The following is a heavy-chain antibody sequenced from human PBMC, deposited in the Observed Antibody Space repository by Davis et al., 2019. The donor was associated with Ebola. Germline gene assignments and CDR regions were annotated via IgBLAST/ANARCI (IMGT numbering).Heavy chain of an antibody. J-gene: IGHJ6*02. Sequence: SETLSLTCTVSRGSISSYYWTWIRQPPGKGLEWIGHVYYTGNSNQNPSLNSRVTISVDTSRNQFSLTLRSVTAADTAVYYCAGARYFDFHSPGDLYYVYGLGVWGQGTTVTVSS. CDR2: VYYTGNS. V-gene: IGHV4-59*03. CDR3: AGARYFDFHSPGDLYYVYGLGV. D-gene: IGHD3-3*01. CDR1: RGSISSYY.